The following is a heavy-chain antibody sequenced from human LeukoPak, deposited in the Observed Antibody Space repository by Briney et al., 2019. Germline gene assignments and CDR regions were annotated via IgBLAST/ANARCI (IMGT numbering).Heavy chain of an antibody. Sequence: SETLPLTCTVSGGSISSSTYYWGWIRQPPGKGLEWIGSIYYSGSTYYSPSLKSRITISVDTSKNQFSLKLSSVTAADTAVYYCARWTTLVRGFDYWGQGTLVTVSS. D-gene: IGHD3-10*01. CDR1: GGSISSSTYY. J-gene: IGHJ4*02. V-gene: IGHV4-39*01. CDR2: IYYSGST. CDR3: ARWTTLVRGFDY.